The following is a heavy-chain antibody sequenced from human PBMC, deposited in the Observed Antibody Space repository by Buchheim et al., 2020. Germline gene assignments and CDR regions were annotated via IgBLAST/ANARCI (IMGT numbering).Heavy chain of an antibody. CDR1: GFTFSSYG. D-gene: IGHD4-23*01. CDR3: ARDTVAYYYYYGMDV. CDR2: IWYDGSNK. Sequence: QVQLVESGGGVVQPGRSLRLSCAASGFTFSSYGMHWVRQAPGKGLEWVAVIWYDGSNKYYADSVKGRFTISSSNSKNTAYLQMNSLRAEDTAVYYCARDTVAYYYYYGMDVWGQGTT. J-gene: IGHJ6*02. V-gene: IGHV3-33*01.